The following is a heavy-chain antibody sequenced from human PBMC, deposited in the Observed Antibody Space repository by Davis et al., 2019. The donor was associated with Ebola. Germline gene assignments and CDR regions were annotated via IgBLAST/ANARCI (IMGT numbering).Heavy chain of an antibody. CDR1: GFTVSSNY. CDR3: AGGRNYYYGMDV. J-gene: IGHJ6*02. CDR2: VYSGGTT. V-gene: IGHV3-53*01. Sequence: GGSLRLSCAASGFTVSSNYLTWVRQAPGKGLEWVSIVYSGGTTYYADSVKGRFTISRDNSNNTLFLEMHSLRAEDTAVYFCAGGRNYYYGMDVWGQGTTVTVSS.